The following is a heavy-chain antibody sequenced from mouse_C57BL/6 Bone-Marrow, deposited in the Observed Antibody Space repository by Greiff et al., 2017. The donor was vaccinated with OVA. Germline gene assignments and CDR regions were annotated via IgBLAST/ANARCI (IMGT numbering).Heavy chain of an antibody. Sequence: DVKLQESGPGLVKPSQPVFLTCTVTGISITTGNYRWSWIRQFPGNKLEWIGYIYYSGTITYNPSLTSRTTITRDTPKNQFFLEMNSLTAEDTATYYCAREGQDSSGAVDYWGQGTSVTVSS. D-gene: IGHD3-2*02. V-gene: IGHV3-5*01. CDR2: IYYSGTI. J-gene: IGHJ4*01. CDR3: AREGQDSSGAVDY. CDR1: GISITTGNYR.